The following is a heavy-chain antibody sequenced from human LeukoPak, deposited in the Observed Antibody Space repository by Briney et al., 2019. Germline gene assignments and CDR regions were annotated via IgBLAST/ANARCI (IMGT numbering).Heavy chain of an antibody. CDR2: ISWDGGST. D-gene: IGHD6-13*01. J-gene: IGHJ4*02. CDR3: AKDISSGSTWSPYFDY. V-gene: IGHV3-43D*03. CDR1: GFTFDDYA. Sequence: GGSLRLSCAASGFTFDDYAMHWVRQAPGKGLEWVSLISWDGGSTYYADSVKGRFTISRDNGKNSLYLQMHSLRPEDTALNYCAKDISSGSTWSPYFDYWGQGTLVTVSS.